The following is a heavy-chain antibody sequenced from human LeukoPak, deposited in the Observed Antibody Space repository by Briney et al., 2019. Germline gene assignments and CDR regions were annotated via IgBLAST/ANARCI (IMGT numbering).Heavy chain of an antibody. Sequence: GGSLRLSCAASGFTFSTFAMHWVRLSPGKGLEWVSSITGSGPYMLYADSVKHRFTISRDNSKNTLYLQMNSLRPEDTAVYFCAKDSSVYYYDSRTLDYWGQGTLVTVSS. V-gene: IGHV3-21*01. CDR1: GFTFSTFA. D-gene: IGHD3-22*01. J-gene: IGHJ4*02. CDR2: ITGSGPYM. CDR3: AKDSSVYYYDSRTLDY.